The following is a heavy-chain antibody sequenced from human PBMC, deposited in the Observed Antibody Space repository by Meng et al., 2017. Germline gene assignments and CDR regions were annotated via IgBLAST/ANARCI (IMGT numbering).Heavy chain of an antibody. Sequence: QVQLVESGGGVVQPGRSLRLSCAASGFIFRNYGMHWVRQAPGKGLEWVAVISYDGSNKYFADSVKGRFTISRDNFKNTLYLHMNSLRAEDTAVYYCATESAWGQGTLVTVSS. CDR1: GFIFRNYG. J-gene: IGHJ5*02. CDR2: ISYDGSNK. CDR3: ATESA. V-gene: IGHV3-30*03.